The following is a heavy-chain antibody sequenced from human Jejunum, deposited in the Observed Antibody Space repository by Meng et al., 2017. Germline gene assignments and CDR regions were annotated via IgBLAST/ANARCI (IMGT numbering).Heavy chain of an antibody. CDR2: INWNTANT. CDR3: ARGGPGNYDSSFPEAFDV. J-gene: IGHJ3*01. Sequence: GESLKISCAASGFVFDNYAMSWVRQVPGKGLEWVPGINWNTANTGYADSVRGRFTISRDNAKDFLYLQMDSLSPEDTALYYCARGGPGNYDSSFPEAFDVWGQATLVTVSS. CDR1: GFVFDNYA. D-gene: IGHD3-22*01. V-gene: IGHV3-20*04.